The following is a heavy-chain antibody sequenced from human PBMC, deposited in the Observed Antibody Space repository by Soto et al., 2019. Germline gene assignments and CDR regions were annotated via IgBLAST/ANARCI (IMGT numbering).Heavy chain of an antibody. V-gene: IGHV4-34*01. Sequence: SETLSLTCAVYGGSFSGYYWSWIRQPPGKGLEWIGEINHSGSTNYNPSLKSRVTISVDTSKNQSSLKLSSVTAADTAVYYCAGSYSSRYNWFDPWGQGTLVTVSS. CDR3: AGSYSSRYNWFDP. D-gene: IGHD6-13*01. CDR1: GGSFSGYY. CDR2: INHSGST. J-gene: IGHJ5*02.